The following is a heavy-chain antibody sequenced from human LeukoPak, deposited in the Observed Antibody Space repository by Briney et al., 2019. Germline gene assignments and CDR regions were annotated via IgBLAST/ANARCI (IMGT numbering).Heavy chain of an antibody. CDR1: GFTFSSYW. CDR3: ARAPIAVAGFDY. Sequence: GGSLRLSCAASGFTFSSYWMHWVRQAPGKGLVWVSRINSDGSSTSYADSVKGRFTISRDNAKNTLYLQMNSLGAEDTAVYYCARAPIAVAGFDYWGQGTLVTVSS. V-gene: IGHV3-74*01. J-gene: IGHJ4*02. D-gene: IGHD6-19*01. CDR2: INSDGSST.